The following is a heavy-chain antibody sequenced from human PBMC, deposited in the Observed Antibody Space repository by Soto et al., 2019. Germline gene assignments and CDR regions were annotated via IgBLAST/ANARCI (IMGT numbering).Heavy chain of an antibody. Sequence: SETLSLTCTGSGGSISSYYWSWIRQPPGKGLEWIGYIYSSGSASYNPSLKSRVTISVDTSKNQFSLKLSSVTAADTAVYYCARAGGLGAVAVDYWGQGTLVTVSS. D-gene: IGHD6-19*01. CDR2: IYSSGSA. CDR3: ARAGGLGAVAVDY. V-gene: IGHV4-59*08. CDR1: GGSISSYY. J-gene: IGHJ4*02.